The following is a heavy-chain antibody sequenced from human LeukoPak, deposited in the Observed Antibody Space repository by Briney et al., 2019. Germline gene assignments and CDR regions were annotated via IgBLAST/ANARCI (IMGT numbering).Heavy chain of an antibody. J-gene: IGHJ3*02. Sequence: PSETLSLTCTVFGESISSNSYYWGWIRQPPGKGLEWIGSIYYRGSTSYNPYLKSRVTISVDTSKNQFSLKLTSVTAADTAVYYCVRPAEQQLDAYDIWGQGKMVTVSS. CDR1: GESISSNSYY. V-gene: IGHV4-39*01. D-gene: IGHD6-13*01. CDR2: IYYRGST. CDR3: VRPAEQQLDAYDI.